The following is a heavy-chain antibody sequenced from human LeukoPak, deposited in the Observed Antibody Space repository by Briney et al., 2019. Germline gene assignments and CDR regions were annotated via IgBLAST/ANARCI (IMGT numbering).Heavy chain of an antibody. J-gene: IGHJ4*02. D-gene: IGHD2/OR15-2a*01. CDR2: VSHSGGT. CDR3: ARDNCAGGYCYFLDY. V-gene: IGHV4-38-2*02. Sequence: SETLSLTCVVSDYPISSGYFWGWIRQAPRKGLEWIATVSHSGGTYFNPSLKSRTFVSMDTSKNQFSLKLTSVTAADTAVYYCARDNCAGGYCYFLDYWGPGTLVTVSS. CDR1: DYPISSGYF.